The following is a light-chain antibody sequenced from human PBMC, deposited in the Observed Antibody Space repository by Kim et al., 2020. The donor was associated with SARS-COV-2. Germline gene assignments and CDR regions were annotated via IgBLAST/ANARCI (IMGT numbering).Light chain of an antibody. CDR3: QQRSYWPLT. CDR2: DAS. J-gene: IGKJ4*01. V-gene: IGKV3-11*01. CDR1: QSVSSY. Sequence: FYPGERATLSCRASQSVSSYLAWYQQRPGQAPRLLIYDASKRATGIPARFSGSGSGTDFFLTINSLEPEDFAVYYCQQRSYWPLTFGGGTKVDIK.